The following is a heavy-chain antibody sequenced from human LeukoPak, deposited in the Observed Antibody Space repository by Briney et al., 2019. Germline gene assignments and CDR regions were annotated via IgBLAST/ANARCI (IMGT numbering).Heavy chain of an antibody. V-gene: IGHV4-34*01. CDR3: ARSNDSSGYYFDY. CDR1: GGSFSGYY. CDR2: INHSGST. J-gene: IGHJ4*02. Sequence: SETLSLTCAVYGGSFSGYYWSWIRQPPGKGLEWIGGINHSGSTNYNPSLKSRVTISVDTSKNQFSLKLSSVTAADTAVYYCARSNDSSGYYFDYWGQGTLVTVSS. D-gene: IGHD3-22*01.